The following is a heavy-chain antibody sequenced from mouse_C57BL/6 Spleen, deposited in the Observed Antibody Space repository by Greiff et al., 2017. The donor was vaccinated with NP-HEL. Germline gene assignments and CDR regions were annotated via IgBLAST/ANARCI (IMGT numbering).Heavy chain of an antibody. CDR2: IDPSDSYT. CDR3: ARHYYGSSEGYFDY. J-gene: IGHJ2*01. CDR1: GYTFTSYW. D-gene: IGHD1-1*01. Sequence: VKLQQPGAELVMPGASVKLSCKASGYTFTSYWMHWVKQRPGQGLEWIGEIDPSDSYTNYNQKFKGKSTLTVDKSSSTAYMQLSSLTSEDSAVYYCARHYYGSSEGYFDYWGQGTTLTVSS. V-gene: IGHV1-69*01.